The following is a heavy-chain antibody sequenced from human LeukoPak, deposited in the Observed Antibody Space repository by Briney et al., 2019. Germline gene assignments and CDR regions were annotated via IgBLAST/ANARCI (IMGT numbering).Heavy chain of an antibody. CDR2: IYYSGST. CDR3: ARDLNHYYDSSGPI. CDR1: GGSISSSSYY. Sequence: PSETLSLTCTVSGGSISSSSYYWGWIRQPPGKGLEWIGSIYYSGSTYYNPSLKSRVTISVDTSKNQFSLKLSSVTAADTAVYYCARDLNHYYDSSGPIWGQGTMVTVSS. J-gene: IGHJ3*02. V-gene: IGHV4-39*07. D-gene: IGHD3-22*01.